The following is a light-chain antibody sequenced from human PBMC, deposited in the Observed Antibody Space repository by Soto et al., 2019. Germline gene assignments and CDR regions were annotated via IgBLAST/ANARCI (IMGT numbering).Light chain of an antibody. V-gene: IGKV1-9*01. CDR1: QVIGIY. J-gene: IGKJ4*02. Sequence: DIPLTQSPSFLSASIGDRVTITCRASQVIGIYLAWYQQKPGKAPKLLISAASTLQSGVPSRFSGSGSGTEFTLTISSLQPEDFATYYCQQLVSYPQFGGGTKVEIK. CDR2: AAS. CDR3: QQLVSYPQ.